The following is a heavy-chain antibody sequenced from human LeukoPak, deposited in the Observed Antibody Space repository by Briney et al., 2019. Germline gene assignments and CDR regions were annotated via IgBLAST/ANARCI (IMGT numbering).Heavy chain of an antibody. Sequence: GASVKVSCKASGYTFTGYYMHWVRQAPGQGLEWMGWINPNSGGTNYAQKFQGRVTITADKSTSTAYMELSSLRSEDTAVYYCAREESSGGAFDIWGQGTMVTVSS. CDR2: INPNSGGT. V-gene: IGHV1-2*02. D-gene: IGHD6-19*01. CDR3: AREESSGGAFDI. J-gene: IGHJ3*02. CDR1: GYTFTGYY.